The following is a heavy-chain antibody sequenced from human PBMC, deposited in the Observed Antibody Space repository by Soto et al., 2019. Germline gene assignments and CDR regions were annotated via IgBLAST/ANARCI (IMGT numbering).Heavy chain of an antibody. CDR1: GYTFTSYS. CDR2: IAIYNGKT. J-gene: IGHJ4*02. D-gene: IGHD4-4*01. CDR3: ARRRSQTQPTTVIEN. V-gene: IGHV1-18*01. Sequence: ASVKVSCKASGYTFTSYSINWVRQAPLQGREWMGWIAIYNGKTKYAQNFQGRVTLTTDTSTSTAYMELRSLKSDDAAVYYCARRRSQTQPTTVIENWGLGTRVTVSS.